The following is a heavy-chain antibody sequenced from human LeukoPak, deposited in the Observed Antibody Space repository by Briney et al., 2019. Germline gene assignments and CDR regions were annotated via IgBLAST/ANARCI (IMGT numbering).Heavy chain of an antibody. D-gene: IGHD6-19*01. CDR3: ARDLMIAVAGTAFDY. Sequence: ASVKVSCKASGYTFTSYGISWVRQAPGQGLEWMGWISAYNGNTNYAQKLQGRVTMTTDTSTSTAYMELRSLRSDDTAVYYCARDLMIAVAGTAFDYWGREPWSPSPQ. CDR1: GYTFTSYG. CDR2: ISAYNGNT. V-gene: IGHV1-18*01. J-gene: IGHJ4*02.